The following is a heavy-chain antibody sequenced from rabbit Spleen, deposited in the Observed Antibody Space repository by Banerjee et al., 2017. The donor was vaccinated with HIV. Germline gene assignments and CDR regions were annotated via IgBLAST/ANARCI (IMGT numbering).Heavy chain of an antibody. Sequence: QSLEESGGDLVKPEGSLTLTCTASGFSFSSSYYMCWVRQAPGKGLELIGIIYAAKGSTDYASWVNGRFTISSDNAQSTVDLKMTSLTAADTATYFCARAIVPWLGLTRLDLWGQGTLVTVS. J-gene: IGHJ3*01. D-gene: IGHD4-1*01. CDR2: IYAAKGST. CDR1: GFSFSSSYY. CDR3: ARAIVPWLGLTRLDL. V-gene: IGHV1S40*01.